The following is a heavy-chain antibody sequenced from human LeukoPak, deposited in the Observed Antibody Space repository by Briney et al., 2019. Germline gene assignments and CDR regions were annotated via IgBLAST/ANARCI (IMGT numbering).Heavy chain of an antibody. CDR2: INPSGGST. Sequence: ASVKVSCKASGYTFTSYDINWVRQAPGQGLEWMGIINPSGGSTSYAQKFQGRVTMTRDTSTSTVYMELSSLRSEDTAVYYCARGEYSLVWDYWGQGTLVTVSS. CDR1: GYTFTSYD. CDR3: ARGEYSLVWDY. J-gene: IGHJ4*02. D-gene: IGHD2/OR15-2a*01. V-gene: IGHV1-46*01.